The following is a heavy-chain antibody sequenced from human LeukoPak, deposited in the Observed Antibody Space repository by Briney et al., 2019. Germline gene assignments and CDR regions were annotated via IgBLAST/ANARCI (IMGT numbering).Heavy chain of an antibody. CDR3: ATFRRQRHYYYYGMDV. J-gene: IGHJ6*02. CDR1: GYTLTELS. V-gene: IGHV1-24*01. CDR2: FDPEDGET. D-gene: IGHD6-25*01. Sequence: ASVKVSCTVSGYTLTELSMHWVRQAPGKGLEWMGGFDPEDGETIYAQKFQGRVTMTEDTSTDTAYMELSSLRSEDTAVYYCATFRRQRHYYYYGMDVWGQGTTVTVSS.